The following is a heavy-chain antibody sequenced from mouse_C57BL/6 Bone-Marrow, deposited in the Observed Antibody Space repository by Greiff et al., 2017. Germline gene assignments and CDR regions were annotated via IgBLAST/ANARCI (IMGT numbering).Heavy chain of an antibody. CDR1: GFNIKDDY. Sequence: EVKLVESGAELVRPGASVKLSCTASGFNIKDDYMHWVKQRPEQGLEWIGWIDPENGDTEYASKFQGKATITADTSSNTAYLQLSSLTSEDTAVYYCTTWATANYYAMDYWGQGTSVTVSS. J-gene: IGHJ4*01. V-gene: IGHV14-4*01. D-gene: IGHD1-2*01. CDR3: TTWATANYYAMDY. CDR2: IDPENGDT.